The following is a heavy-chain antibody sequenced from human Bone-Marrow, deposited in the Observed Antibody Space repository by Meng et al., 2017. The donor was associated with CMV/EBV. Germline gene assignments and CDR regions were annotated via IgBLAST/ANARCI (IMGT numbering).Heavy chain of an antibody. Sequence: FSGGAFRGYYWSWLRQPPGQGLEWIGEINHSGSTNYNPSLKSRVTISVDTSKNQFSLKLSSVTAADTAVYYCARGFYSSSWHYWFDPWGQGTLVTVSS. CDR2: INHSGST. CDR3: ARGFYSSSWHYWFDP. V-gene: IGHV4-34*01. CDR1: GGAFRGYY. D-gene: IGHD6-13*01. J-gene: IGHJ5*02.